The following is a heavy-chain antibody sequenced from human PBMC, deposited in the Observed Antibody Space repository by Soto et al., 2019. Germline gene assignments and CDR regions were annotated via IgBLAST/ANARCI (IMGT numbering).Heavy chain of an antibody. V-gene: IGHV4-61*01. CDR1: GGSVRDGSYY. D-gene: IGHD1-7*01. Sequence: PSETLSLTCTVSGGSVRDGSYYWAWLRQPPGKGLELIGHIYHSGSTIYNPSLKSRVTISIDTSKSQFSLNLNSMTAADTAVYYCAGYNSHYYVHXWGQGTLVTVSX. CDR3: AGYNSHYYVHX. J-gene: IGHJ5*02. CDR2: IYHSGST.